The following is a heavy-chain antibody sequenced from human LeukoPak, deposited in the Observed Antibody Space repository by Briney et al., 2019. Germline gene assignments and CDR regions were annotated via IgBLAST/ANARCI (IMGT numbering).Heavy chain of an antibody. D-gene: IGHD3-22*01. CDR1: GGSISSYY. CDR3: ARHPTYYYDSSGYSRGYFDY. J-gene: IGHJ4*02. Sequence: PSETLSLTCTVSGGSISSYYWSWIRQPPGKGLEWIGYIYYSGSTNCNPSLKSRVTISVDTSKNQFSLKLSSVTAADTAVYYCARHPTYYYDSSGYSRGYFDYWGQGTLVTVSS. CDR2: IYYSGST. V-gene: IGHV4-59*08.